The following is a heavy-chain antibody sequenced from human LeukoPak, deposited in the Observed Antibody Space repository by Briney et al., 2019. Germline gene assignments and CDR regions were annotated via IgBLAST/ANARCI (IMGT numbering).Heavy chain of an antibody. D-gene: IGHD3-3*01. J-gene: IGHJ4*02. Sequence: GGSLRLSCAASGFTFSSYWMSWVRQAPGKGLEWVANVKQDGSEKYYVDSVKGRFTISRDNAKNSLYLQMNSLRAEDTAVYYCARDLWTYYDFWSGYSDYWGQGTLVTVSS. CDR1: GFTFSSYW. CDR3: ARDLWTYYDFWSGYSDY. V-gene: IGHV3-7*01. CDR2: VKQDGSEK.